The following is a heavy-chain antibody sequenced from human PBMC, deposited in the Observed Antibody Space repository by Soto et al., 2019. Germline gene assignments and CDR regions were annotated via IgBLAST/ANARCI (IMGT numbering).Heavy chain of an antibody. Sequence: SETLSLTCTVSGGSISSYYWSWIRQPPGKGLEWIGYIYYSGSTNYNPSLKSRVTISVDTSKNQFSLKLSSVTAADTAVYYCARNSGYDIEPNFDYWGQGTLVTVSS. V-gene: IGHV4-59*01. J-gene: IGHJ4*02. CDR2: IYYSGST. CDR1: GGSISSYY. CDR3: ARNSGYDIEPNFDY. D-gene: IGHD5-12*01.